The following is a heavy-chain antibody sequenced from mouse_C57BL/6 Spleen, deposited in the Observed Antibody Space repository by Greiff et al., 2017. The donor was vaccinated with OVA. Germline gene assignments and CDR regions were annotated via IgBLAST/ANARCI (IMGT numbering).Heavy chain of an antibody. CDR1: GYTFTDYY. CDR2: INPNNGGT. J-gene: IGHJ2*01. V-gene: IGHV1-26*01. Sequence: EVQLQQSGPELVKPGASVKISCKASGYTFTDYYMNWVKQSHGKSLEWIGDINPNNGGTSYNQKFKGKATLTVDKSSSTAYMELRSLTSEDSAVYYCARRSLRGYFDYWGQGTTLTVSS. CDR3: ARRSLRGYFDY.